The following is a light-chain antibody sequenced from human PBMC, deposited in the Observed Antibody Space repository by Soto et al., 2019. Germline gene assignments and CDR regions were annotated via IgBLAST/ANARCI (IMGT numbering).Light chain of an antibody. Sequence: DIQLTQSPSFLSASVGDTVTITCRASQDISHSLAWYQQKPGKAPKVLIYGASTLQSGVPSRFSGSGSGTEFTLTINSLQPEDFATYYCQQLTSYPLTFGGGAKVDLK. J-gene: IGKJ4*01. CDR2: GAS. CDR3: QQLTSYPLT. CDR1: QDISHS. V-gene: IGKV1-9*01.